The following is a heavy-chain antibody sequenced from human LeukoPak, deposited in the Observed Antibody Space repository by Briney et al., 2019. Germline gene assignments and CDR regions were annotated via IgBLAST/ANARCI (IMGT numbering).Heavy chain of an antibody. CDR2: ISYDGSNK. CDR3: SCDFLGVRGVILHYFDY. CDR1: GFTFSSYA. J-gene: IGHJ4*02. D-gene: IGHD3-10*01. Sequence: PGGSLRLSCAASGFTFSSYAMHWVRQAPGKGLEWVAVISYDGSNKYYADSVKGRFTISRDNSKNTLYLQMNSLRAEDTAVYDCSCDFLGVRGVILHYFDYWGQGTLVTVYS. V-gene: IGHV3-30-3*01.